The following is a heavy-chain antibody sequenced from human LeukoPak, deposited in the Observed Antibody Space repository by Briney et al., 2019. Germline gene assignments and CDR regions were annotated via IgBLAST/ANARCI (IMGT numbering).Heavy chain of an antibody. V-gene: IGHV3-9*01. J-gene: IGHJ4*02. CDR1: GFTFDDYA. Sequence: GGSLRLSCAASGFTFDDYAMHWVRQAPEKGLEWVSGISWNSGSIGYADSVKGRFTISRDNAKNSLYLQMNSLRAEDTALYYCAKESSGYYLDYWGQGTLVTVSS. CDR2: ISWNSGSI. D-gene: IGHD3-22*01. CDR3: AKESSGYYLDY.